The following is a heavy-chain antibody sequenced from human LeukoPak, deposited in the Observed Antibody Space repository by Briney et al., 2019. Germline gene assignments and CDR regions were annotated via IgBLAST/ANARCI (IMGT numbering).Heavy chain of an antibody. J-gene: IGHJ4*02. CDR3: ARDFGGTLVDY. CDR1: GFTFTTYS. Sequence: PGGSLRLSCAASGFTFTTYSMNWARQAPGKGLEWLSYISSTGNLIYYADSVKGRFTISRDNAKNSLYLQMDSLRGDDTAVYYCARDFGGTLVDYWGQGTLVTVSS. D-gene: IGHD1-1*01. CDR2: ISSTGNLI. V-gene: IGHV3-48*01.